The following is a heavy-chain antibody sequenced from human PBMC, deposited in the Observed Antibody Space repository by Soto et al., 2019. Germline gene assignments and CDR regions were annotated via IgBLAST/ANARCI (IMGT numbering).Heavy chain of an antibody. CDR2: ISGSGGST. CDR1: GFTFRSYA. D-gene: IGHD3-3*01. CDR3: SKDLRDFWSEVDD. J-gene: IGHJ4*02. Sequence: GGSLRLSCAASGFTFRSYAMSWVRKAPGKGLEWVSAISGSGGSTYYADSVKGRFTISRDNSKNTLYLQMNSLRAEDTAVYYCSKDLRDFWSEVDDWGQGTPVTVSS. V-gene: IGHV3-23*01.